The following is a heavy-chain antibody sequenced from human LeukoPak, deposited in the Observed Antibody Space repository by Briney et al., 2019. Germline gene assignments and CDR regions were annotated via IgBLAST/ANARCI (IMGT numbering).Heavy chain of an antibody. CDR3: AKEVADIVVVVAATIYDY. CDR1: GGTFSSYA. CDR2: IIPIFGTA. D-gene: IGHD2-15*01. J-gene: IGHJ4*02. Sequence: ASVKVSCKASGGTFSSYAISWVRQAPGQGLEWMGGIIPIFGTANYAQKFQGRVTITADKSTSTAYMELSSLRAEDTAVYFCAKEVADIVVVVAATIYDYWGQGTLVTVSS. V-gene: IGHV1-69*06.